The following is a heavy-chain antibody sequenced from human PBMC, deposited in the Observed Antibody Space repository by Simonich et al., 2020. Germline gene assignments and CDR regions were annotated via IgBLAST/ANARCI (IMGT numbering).Heavy chain of an antibody. CDR3: ARQLNDFDI. D-gene: IGHD1-1*01. J-gene: IGHJ3*02. CDR2: IDPGASDT. V-gene: IGHV5-51*01. CDR1: GYSLTSYW. Sequence: ELQLVRSGAEVKKPGGSLKISCKGSGYSLTSYWIGWVRRMPGKGRGWMGIIDPGASDTRYSPSFQGQVTISADKSISTAYLQWSSLKASDTAMYYCARQLNDFDIWGQGTMVTVSS.